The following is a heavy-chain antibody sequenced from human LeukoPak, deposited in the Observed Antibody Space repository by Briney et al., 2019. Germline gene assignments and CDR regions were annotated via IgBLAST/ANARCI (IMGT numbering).Heavy chain of an antibody. CDR3: VRESVYYDSSGYYNVLDY. V-gene: IGHV3-21*01. D-gene: IGHD3-22*01. CDR2: ITSSSDYI. Sequence: GGSLRLSCAASGFTFSSHSMNWVRQAPGKGLEWVSVITSSSDYIYYADSLKGRFTVSRDNAKNSLYLQVNSLRAEDTAVYYCVRESVYYDSSGYYNVLDYWGQGTLVTVSS. J-gene: IGHJ4*02. CDR1: GFTFSSHS.